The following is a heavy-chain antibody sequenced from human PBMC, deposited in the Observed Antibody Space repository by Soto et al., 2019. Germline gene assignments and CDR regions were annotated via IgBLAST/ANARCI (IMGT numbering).Heavy chain of an antibody. V-gene: IGHV3-23*01. CDR2: ISGSGGGT. D-gene: IGHD2-15*01. CDR1: GFTFNNYA. Sequence: GGSLRLSCAASGFTFNNYAMSWVRQAPGKGLEWVSAISGSGGGTYSADSVKGRFTISRDNSKNTQYLQMNSLRAEDTAVYYCAKGSGGSRPYYFDYWGQGILVTVSS. CDR3: AKGSGGSRPYYFDY. J-gene: IGHJ4*02.